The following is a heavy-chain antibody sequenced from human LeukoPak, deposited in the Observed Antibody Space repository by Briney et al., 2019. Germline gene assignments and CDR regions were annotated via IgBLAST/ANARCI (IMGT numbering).Heavy chain of an antibody. CDR2: VSLSGLT. D-gene: IGHD3-10*01. CDR1: GGSITSTNW. CDR3: ARHYYGSGINWFDP. V-gene: IGHV4-4*02. J-gene: IGHJ5*02. Sequence: SETLSLTCGVSGGSITSTNWWSWVRQPPGQGLEWIGEVSLSGLTNYNPSLSSRVIMALDTSKNHLSLHLTSVTAADTAVYYCARHYYGSGINWFDPWGQGTLVTVSS.